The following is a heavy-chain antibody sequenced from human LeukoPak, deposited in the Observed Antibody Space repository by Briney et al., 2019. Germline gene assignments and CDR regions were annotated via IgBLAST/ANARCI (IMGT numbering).Heavy chain of an antibody. CDR3: AKGAEIWGYYYDSSGFYYFDY. V-gene: IGHV3-30*02. Sequence: GGSLRLFCAASGFIFSSYGMHWVRQAPGKGLEGVAFIRYDGSNKYYADSVKGRFTISRDNSKNTLYLLMNSLRVEDTAVYYCAKGAEIWGYYYDSSGFYYFDYWGPGTLVTVS. D-gene: IGHD3-22*01. CDR1: GFIFSSYG. J-gene: IGHJ4*02. CDR2: IRYDGSNK.